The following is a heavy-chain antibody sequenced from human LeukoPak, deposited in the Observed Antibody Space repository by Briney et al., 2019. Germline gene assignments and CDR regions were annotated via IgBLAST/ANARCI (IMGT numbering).Heavy chain of an antibody. J-gene: IGHJ4*02. D-gene: IGHD5-18*01. CDR1: GFTFSTYG. Sequence: GGSLRLSCAASGFTFSTYGMHWVRQAPGKGLEWVAVISFDGSTKYYADSVKGRFTISRDNGKNTLNLQMNGLRAEDTAMYFCAREEFGYSYAFWGQGTLVAVSS. V-gene: IGHV3-30*03. CDR2: ISFDGSTK. CDR3: AREEFGYSYAF.